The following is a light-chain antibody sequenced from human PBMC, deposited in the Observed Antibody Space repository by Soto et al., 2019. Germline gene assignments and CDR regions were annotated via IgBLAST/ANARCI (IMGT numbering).Light chain of an antibody. J-gene: IGLJ1*01. CDR3: SLYTSISTVV. Sequence: QSALTQPPSVSGSPGQSVTISCTGISSDIGSYNRVSWYQQPPGTAPKLTIYEVNNRPSGVPDRFSGSKSGNTASLTISGRQAEDEVDNDCSLYTSISTVVFGTGTKVTVL. CDR2: EVN. V-gene: IGLV2-18*01. CDR1: SSDIGSYNR.